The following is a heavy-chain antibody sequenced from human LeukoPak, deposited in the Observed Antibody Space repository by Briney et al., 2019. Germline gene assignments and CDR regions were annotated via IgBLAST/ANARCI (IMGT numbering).Heavy chain of an antibody. Sequence: PGGSLRLSCAGSGFTFSSYAMSWVRQAPGKGLEWVSAISGSGAYTYYGDSVKGRFTISRDNSKNTLFLQINSLRAEDTDVYHCAKDIHSGSGTFAFDMWGQGTMVTVS. V-gene: IGHV3-23*01. CDR2: ISGSGAYT. CDR3: AKDIHSGSGTFAFDM. J-gene: IGHJ3*02. CDR1: GFTFSSYA. D-gene: IGHD3-10*01.